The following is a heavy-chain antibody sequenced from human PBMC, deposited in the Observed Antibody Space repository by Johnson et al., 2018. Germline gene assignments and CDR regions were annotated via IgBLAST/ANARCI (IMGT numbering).Heavy chain of an antibody. J-gene: IGHJ6*03. CDR1: GFTFSRST. Sequence: EVQLVESGGGLVKPGESLRLSCEGSGFTFSRSTINWVRQAPGKGLEWVSSISGSSSLRYYAGSVKGRFTISRDNAMNSAYLQINSLRVEDTALYYCARCIYYCYYMDVWGNGTTVTVSS. D-gene: IGHD2-8*01. CDR2: ISGSSSLR. CDR3: ARCIYYCYYMDV. V-gene: IGHV3-21*06.